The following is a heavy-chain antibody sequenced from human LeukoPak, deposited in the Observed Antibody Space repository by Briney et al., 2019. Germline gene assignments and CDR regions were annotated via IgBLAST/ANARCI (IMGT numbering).Heavy chain of an antibody. D-gene: IGHD6-13*01. CDR2: VDSEGGER. CDR3: ATDDHSSSLV. V-gene: IGHV1-69-2*01. J-gene: IGHJ4*02. Sequence: ASVKVSCKVSGYTFTDYYMHWVQQAPGKGLECVGLVDSEGGERIYAEKFQGRVTITADTSTDTAYMELSSLRSEDTAVYYCATDDHSSSLVWGQRILGTVSS. CDR1: GYTFTDYY.